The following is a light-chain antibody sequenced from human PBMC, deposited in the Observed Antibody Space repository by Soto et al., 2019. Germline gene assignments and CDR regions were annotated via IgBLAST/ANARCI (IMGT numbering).Light chain of an antibody. Sequence: DIQMTQSPSTLSASVGDRVTITCRSSQSIRSWLAWYQQKPGRAPKLLIFGASSLESGVPSRFSGSGSGTEFTLTISSLQPDDFATYYCQQYNTYWTFGQGTKVDIK. CDR2: GAS. J-gene: IGKJ1*01. CDR1: QSIRSW. V-gene: IGKV1-5*01. CDR3: QQYNTYWT.